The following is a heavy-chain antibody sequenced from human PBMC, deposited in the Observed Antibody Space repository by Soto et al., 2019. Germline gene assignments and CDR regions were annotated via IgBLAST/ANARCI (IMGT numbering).Heavy chain of an antibody. CDR1: GFTFSSYG. CDR2: VSYDGSNK. D-gene: IGHD6-19*01. V-gene: IGHV3-30*18. CDR3: AKDLRVAGTFDV. Sequence: GVSLRLSCAASGFTFSSYGMHWVRQAPGKGLEWVAVVSYDGSNKYYADSVKGRFTISRDNSKNTLYLQMNSLRAEDTAVYYCAKDLRVAGTFDVWGQGTMVTVSS. J-gene: IGHJ3*01.